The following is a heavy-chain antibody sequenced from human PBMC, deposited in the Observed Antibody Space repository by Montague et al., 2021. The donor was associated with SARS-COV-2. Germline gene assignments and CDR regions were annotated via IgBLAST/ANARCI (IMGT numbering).Heavy chain of an antibody. V-gene: IGHV4-39*01. CDR3: VATYNGNWYYFDY. CDR1: GGSSSSGDSY. Sequence: SESLSLTCSVSGGSSSSGDSYWGWLRQAPGKGLEWIGDPHYAGSAYYNPSLRSRVTISADTSKNQFSLKLNSVTAADTAVYYCVATYNGNWYYFDYWGQGTLVTVSS. D-gene: IGHD6-13*01. J-gene: IGHJ4*02. CDR2: PHYAGSA.